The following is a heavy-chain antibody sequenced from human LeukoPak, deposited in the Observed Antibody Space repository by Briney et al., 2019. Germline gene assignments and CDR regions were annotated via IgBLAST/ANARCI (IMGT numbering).Heavy chain of an antibody. V-gene: IGHV3-23*01. D-gene: IGHD3-22*01. J-gene: IGHJ4*02. CDR1: GFTFSSYA. CDR3: AKEGALDLDGPYYYESSGYFDY. Sequence: GGSLRLSCAASGFTFSSYAMSWVRQAPGKGLEWVSAISGSGGSTYYADSVKGRFTISRDNSKNTLYLQMNSLRAEDTAVYYCAKEGALDLDGPYYYESSGYFDYWGQGTLVTVSS. CDR2: ISGSGGST.